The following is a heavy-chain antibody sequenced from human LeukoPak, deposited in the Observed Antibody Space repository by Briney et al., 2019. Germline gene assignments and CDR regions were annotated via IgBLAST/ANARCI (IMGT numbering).Heavy chain of an antibody. CDR3: ARDHYGSGSYVFDY. CDR2: INWNGGST. J-gene: IGHJ4*02. CDR1: GFTFGNYG. Sequence: GGSLRLSCAASGFTFGNYGMSWVRQAPGKGLEWVSGINWNGGSTGYADSVEGRFTISRDNAKNSLYLQMNSLRAEDTALYYCARDHYGSGSYVFDYWGQGTLVTVSS. V-gene: IGHV3-20*04. D-gene: IGHD3-10*01.